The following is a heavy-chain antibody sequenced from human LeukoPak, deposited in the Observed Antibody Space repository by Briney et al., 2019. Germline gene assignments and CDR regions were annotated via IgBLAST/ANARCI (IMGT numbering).Heavy chain of an antibody. CDR3: ARGDVPYRYGCADY. V-gene: IGHV3-33*01. J-gene: IGHJ4*02. CDR2: IWFDGSGK. CDR1: GFTFRTYG. D-gene: IGHD5-18*01. Sequence: GGSLRLSCAASGFTFRTYGMHWVRQAPGKGLEWVAVIWFDGSGKYYADSVKGRFTIARDNSQNMVYLQLSNLRGEDTAVYYCARGDVPYRYGCADYWGQGTPVTVSS.